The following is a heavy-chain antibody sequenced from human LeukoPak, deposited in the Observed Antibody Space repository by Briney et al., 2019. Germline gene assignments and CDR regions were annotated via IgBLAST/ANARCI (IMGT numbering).Heavy chain of an antibody. Sequence: PSGTLSLTCAVSGGSISSSNWWSWVRQPPGKGLEWIGEIYHSGSTNYNPSLKSRVTISVDTSKNQFSLNLRSMKASDTAVYYCARAFCVGDCFVLHIYFDSWGLGTLVTVSS. D-gene: IGHD2-21*02. CDR2: IYHSGST. V-gene: IGHV4-4*02. CDR3: ARAFCVGDCFVLHIYFDS. CDR1: GGSISSSNW. J-gene: IGHJ4*02.